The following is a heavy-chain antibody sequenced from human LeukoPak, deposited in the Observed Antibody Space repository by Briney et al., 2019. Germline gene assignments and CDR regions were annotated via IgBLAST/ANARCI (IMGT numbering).Heavy chain of an antibody. D-gene: IGHD1-26*01. CDR2: INPNSGGT. CDR1: GYTSSDYY. CDR3: ARGTRGSYSSIHD. J-gene: IGHJ4*02. V-gene: IGHV1-2*02. Sequence: ASVKVSCKASGYTSSDYYIHWVRQAPGQGPEWVGWINPNSGGTDSAQKLQGRVTMTRDTSISATYMELRTLTSDDTAVYYCARGTRGSYSSIHDWGQGTLVTVSS.